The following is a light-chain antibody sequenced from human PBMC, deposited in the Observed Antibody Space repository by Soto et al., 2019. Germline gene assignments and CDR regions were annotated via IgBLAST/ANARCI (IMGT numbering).Light chain of an antibody. V-gene: IGKV3D-15*01. CDR2: GAS. J-gene: IGKJ1*01. CDR3: QLYNNWPQT. CDR1: QSVSSN. Sequence: EIVMTQSPATLSASPGERATVSCRASQSVSSNLAWYQQKPGQTPRLLIYGASTRATGIPARFSGSGSGTEFTLTISSLQSEDFAVYYCQLYNNWPQTFGQGTKVEIK.